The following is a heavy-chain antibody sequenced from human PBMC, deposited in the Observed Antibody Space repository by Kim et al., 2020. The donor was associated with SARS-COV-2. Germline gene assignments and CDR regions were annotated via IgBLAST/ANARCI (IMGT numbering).Heavy chain of an antibody. D-gene: IGHD6-6*01. CDR2: INHSGST. CDR3: ARVSIAARHYYYYYGMDV. Sequence: SETLSLTCAVYGGSFSGYYWSWIRQPPGKGLEWIGEINHSGSTNYNPSLKSRVTISVDTSKNQFSLKLSSVTAADTAVYYCARVSIAARHYYYYYGMDVWGQGTTVTVSS. CDR1: GGSFSGYY. V-gene: IGHV4-34*01. J-gene: IGHJ6*02.